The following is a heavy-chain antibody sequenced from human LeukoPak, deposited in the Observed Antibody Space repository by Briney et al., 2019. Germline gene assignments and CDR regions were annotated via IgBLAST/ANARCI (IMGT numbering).Heavy chain of an antibody. D-gene: IGHD7-27*01. CDR2: INTKSKTM. J-gene: IGHJ4*02. Sequence: GGSLRLSCAASGFAFNTYTMNWVRQAPGKGLERVSFINTKSKTMYYTDSVRGRFTISRDNTKNSLYLQMNSLRAEDTALYYCVRDRNWGFDYWGQGTLVTVSS. V-gene: IGHV3-48*01. CDR1: GFAFNTYT. CDR3: VRDRNWGFDY.